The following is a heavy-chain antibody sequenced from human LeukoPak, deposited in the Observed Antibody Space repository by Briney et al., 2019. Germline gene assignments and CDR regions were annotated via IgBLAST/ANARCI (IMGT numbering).Heavy chain of an antibody. V-gene: IGHV3-15*01. CDR3: TTDWGDSSGYEA. D-gene: IGHD3-22*01. J-gene: IGHJ5*02. CDR2: IKSKTDGGTT. Sequence: PGRALRLSCAASGFTFSNYAMSWVRQAPGKGLEWVGRIKSKTDGGTTDYAAPVKGRFTISRDDSKNTLYLQMNSLKTEDTAAYYCTTDWGDSSGYEAWGQGTLVTVSS. CDR1: GFTFSNYA.